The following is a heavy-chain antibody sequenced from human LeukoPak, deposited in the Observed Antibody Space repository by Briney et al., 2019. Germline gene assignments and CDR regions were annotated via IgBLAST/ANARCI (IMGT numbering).Heavy chain of an antibody. CDR1: GFTFSSYG. CDR3: ARGSSGSYHHSFDY. CDR2: ISYDGSNK. Sequence: GGSLRLSCAASGFTFSSYGMHWVRQAPGKGLEWVAVISYDGSNKYYADSVKGRFTISRDNAKNSLYLQMNSLRAEDTAVYYCARGSSGSYHHSFDYWGQGTLVTVSS. V-gene: IGHV3-30*03. J-gene: IGHJ4*02. D-gene: IGHD1-26*01.